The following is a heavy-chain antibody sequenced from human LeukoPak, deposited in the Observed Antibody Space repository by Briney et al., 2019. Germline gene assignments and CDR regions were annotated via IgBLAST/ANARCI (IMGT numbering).Heavy chain of an antibody. D-gene: IGHD3-22*01. CDR3: ARVIVVVEGYYFDY. V-gene: IGHV4-31*03. CDR2: IYYSGST. CDR1: GGSISSGGYY. J-gene: IGHJ4*02. Sequence: ASETLSLTCTVSGGSISSGGYYWSWIRQHPGKGLEWIGYIYYSGSTYYNPSLKSRVTISVDTSKNQFSLKLSSVTAADTAVYYCARVIVVVEGYYFDYWGQGTLVTVSS.